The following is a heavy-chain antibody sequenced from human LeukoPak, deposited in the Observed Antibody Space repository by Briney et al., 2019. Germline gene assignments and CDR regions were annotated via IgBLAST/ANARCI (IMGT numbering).Heavy chain of an antibody. D-gene: IGHD4-17*01. CDR2: ISGSGGRT. V-gene: IGHV3-23*01. Sequence: GGSLRLSCAASGFSFSRYDMGWVRQAPGKGPEWVSSISGSGGRTYYADSVKGRFTISRDNSKKTLYLQMNKLREVDTPIYFCTNVRCCGDYCLYCGPGTLVTVSS. CDR1: GFSFSRYD. CDR3: TNVRCCGDYCLY. J-gene: IGHJ4*02.